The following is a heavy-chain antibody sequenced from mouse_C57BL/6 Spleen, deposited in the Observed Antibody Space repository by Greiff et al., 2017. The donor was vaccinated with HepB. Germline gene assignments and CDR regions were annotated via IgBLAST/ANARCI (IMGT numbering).Heavy chain of an antibody. CDR3: ARQDYDYDDYAMDY. Sequence: QVQLKQSGAELVKPGASVKISCKASGYAFSSYWMNWVKQRPGKGLEWIGQIYPGDGDTNYNGKFKGKATLTADKSSSTAYMQLSNLTSEDSAVYFCARQDYDYDDYAMDYWGQGTSVTVSS. V-gene: IGHV1-80*01. J-gene: IGHJ4*01. CDR2: IYPGDGDT. CDR1: GYAFSSYW. D-gene: IGHD2-4*01.